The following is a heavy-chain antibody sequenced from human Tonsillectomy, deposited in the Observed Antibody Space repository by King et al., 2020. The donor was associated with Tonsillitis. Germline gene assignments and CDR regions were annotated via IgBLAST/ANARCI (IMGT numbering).Heavy chain of an antibody. J-gene: IGHJ6*02. CDR1: GGSISSYY. D-gene: IGHD3-10*01. V-gene: IGHV4-59*08. CDR3: ARRRRRRGITPLGLYYYGLDV. CDR2: IYDSGNT. Sequence: QLQESGPGLVKPSETLSLTCTVSGGSISSYYWSWIRQPPGKRLEWIGYIYDSGNTNYNPSLKSRVTISVDTSKNQFSLKLSSVTAADTAVYYCARRRRRRGITPLGLYYYGLDVWGQGTTVTVSS.